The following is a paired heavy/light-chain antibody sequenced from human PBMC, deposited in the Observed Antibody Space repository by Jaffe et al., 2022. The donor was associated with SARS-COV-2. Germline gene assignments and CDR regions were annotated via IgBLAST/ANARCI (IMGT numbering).Light chain of an antibody. CDR1: QSVLHSFNNKNY. Sequence: DIVMTQSPDSLAVSLGERATINCKSSQSVLHSFNNKNYLAWYQQKPGQPPKLLIYWASTRESGVPDRFSGSGSGTDFTLTISILQAEDVAVYYCQQYYSTPFTFGGGTRVEIK. CDR3: QQYYSTPFT. V-gene: IGKV4-1*01. CDR2: WAS. J-gene: IGKJ4*01.
Heavy chain of an antibody. Sequence: EVQLVESGGGLVQPGGSLRLSCAASGFTFSTYWMHWVRQAPGKGLVWVSGIKRDGSDIRYADSVRGRFTISRDNAKNTLYLQMNSLRAEDTAVYYCARDEAYDSSVRGFDYWGQGSLVTVSS. CDR3: ARDEAYDSSVRGFDY. J-gene: IGHJ4*02. V-gene: IGHV3-74*01. CDR2: IKRDGSDI. D-gene: IGHD3-22*01. CDR1: GFTFSTYW.